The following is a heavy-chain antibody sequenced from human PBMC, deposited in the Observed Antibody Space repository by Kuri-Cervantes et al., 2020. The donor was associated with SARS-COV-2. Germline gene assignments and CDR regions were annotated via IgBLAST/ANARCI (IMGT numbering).Heavy chain of an antibody. V-gene: IGHV1-2*04. CDR3: ARGVTPNYGMDV. CDR2: INPNSGGT. J-gene: IGHJ6*02. CDR1: GYTFTGYY. Sequence: ASVKVSCKASGYTFTGYYMHWVRQAPGQGLEWMGWINPNSGGTNYAQKFQGWVTMTRDMSISTAYMELSRLRSDDTAVYYCARGVTPNYGMDVWGQGTTVTVSS. D-gene: IGHD2-21*02.